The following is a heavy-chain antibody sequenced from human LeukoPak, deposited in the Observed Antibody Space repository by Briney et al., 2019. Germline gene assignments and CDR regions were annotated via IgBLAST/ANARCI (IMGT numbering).Heavy chain of an antibody. D-gene: IGHD5/OR15-5a*01. CDR1: GFTFSSSW. V-gene: IGHV3-7*01. J-gene: IGHJ4*02. CDR2: IKQDGSEK. CDR3: ARETLEASFDY. Sequence: GGSLRLSCAASGFTFSSSWMSWVRQAPGKGLEWVANIKQDGSEKYYVDSVKGRFTISRDNAKNSLYLQMNSLRAEDTAVYYCARETLEASFDYWGQGTLVTVSS.